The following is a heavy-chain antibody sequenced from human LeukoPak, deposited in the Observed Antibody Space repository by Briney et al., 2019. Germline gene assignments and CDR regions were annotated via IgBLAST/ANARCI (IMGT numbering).Heavy chain of an antibody. D-gene: IGHD3-22*01. CDR2: INPSGGSA. CDR3: ARVGSDYYDATPWFDP. V-gene: IGHV1-46*01. Sequence: ASVKVSCKASGYTFTSYYMHWVRQAPGQGLEWMGIINPSGGSASYAQKFQGRVTMTRDMSTSTVYMELSSLRSEDTAVYYCARVGSDYYDATPWFDPWGQRTLVTVSS. CDR1: GYTFTSYY. J-gene: IGHJ5*02.